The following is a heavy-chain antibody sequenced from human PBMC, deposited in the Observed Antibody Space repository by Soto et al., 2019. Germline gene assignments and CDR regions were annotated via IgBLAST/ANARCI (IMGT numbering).Heavy chain of an antibody. Sequence: SETLSLTCTVSGGSISSSSYYWGWIRQPPGKGLEWIGSIYYSGSTYYNPSLKSRVTISVDTSKNQFSLKLSSVTAADTAVYYCARHRRYYDSSGYYRPNWFDPWGQGTLVPSPQ. D-gene: IGHD3-22*01. J-gene: IGHJ5*02. V-gene: IGHV4-39*01. CDR1: GGSISSSSYY. CDR3: ARHRRYYDSSGYYRPNWFDP. CDR2: IYYSGST.